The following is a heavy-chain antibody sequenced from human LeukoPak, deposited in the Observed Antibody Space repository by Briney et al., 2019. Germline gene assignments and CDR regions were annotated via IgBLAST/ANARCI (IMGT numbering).Heavy chain of an antibody. CDR2: ISSSSRYI. CDR3: ARGGSDILTQHDY. CDR1: GFTFSSYS. V-gene: IGHV3-21*01. J-gene: IGHJ4*02. D-gene: IGHD3-9*01. Sequence: GGSLRLSCAASGFTFSSYSMNWVRQAPGKGLEWVSSISSSSRYIYYADSVKGRFTISRDNAKNSLYLQMNSLRAEDTAVYYCARGGSDILTQHDYWGQGTLVTVSS.